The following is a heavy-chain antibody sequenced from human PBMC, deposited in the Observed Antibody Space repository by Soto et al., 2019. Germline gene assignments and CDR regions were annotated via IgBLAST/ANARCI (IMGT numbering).Heavy chain of an antibody. Sequence: EVQLVESGGGLVQPGGSLRLSCVASGFTLSSYWMSWVRQAPGKGPEWVANIKGDGSEKYYADSVKGRFTISRDNAKNSLLLEMNSLGAEDTALYYCARCVGAVAGSNLGQGTLVTVSS. V-gene: IGHV3-7*05. CDR3: ARCVGAVAGSN. CDR1: GFTLSSYW. J-gene: IGHJ1*01. CDR2: IKGDGSEK. D-gene: IGHD6-19*01.